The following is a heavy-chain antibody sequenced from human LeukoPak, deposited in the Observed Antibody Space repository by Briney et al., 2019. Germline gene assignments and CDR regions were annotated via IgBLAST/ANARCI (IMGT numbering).Heavy chain of an antibody. CDR2: VWYDGSNK. CDR1: GFTFSRYG. J-gene: IGHJ4*02. D-gene: IGHD2-8*01. Sequence: PGGSLRLSCAASGFTFSRYGMHWVRQAPGKGLEWVAVVWYDGSNKYYAESVKGRFTISRDNSKNTLYLQMSNLRAEDTAVYYCAANFDFWGQGTLVTVSS. CDR3: AANFDF. V-gene: IGHV3-33*01.